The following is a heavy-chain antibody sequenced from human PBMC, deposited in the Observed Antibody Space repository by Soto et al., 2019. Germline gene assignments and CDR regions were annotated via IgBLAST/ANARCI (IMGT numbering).Heavy chain of an antibody. CDR3: ARVGNNWNAPRIFDY. J-gene: IGHJ4*02. D-gene: IGHD1-20*01. Sequence: SETLSLTCTVSGGSISSYYWSWIRQPPGKGLEWIGYIYYSGSTNYNPSLKSRVTISVDTSKNQFSLKLSSVTAADTAVYYCARVGNNWNAPRIFDYWGQGTLVTVSS. V-gene: IGHV4-59*01. CDR1: GGSISSYY. CDR2: IYYSGST.